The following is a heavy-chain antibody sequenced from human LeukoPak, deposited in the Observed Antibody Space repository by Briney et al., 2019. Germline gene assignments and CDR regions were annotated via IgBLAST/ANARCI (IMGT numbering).Heavy chain of an antibody. CDR3: TTGESGSYYFSAFDI. V-gene: IGHV3-15*01. Sequence: GGSLRLSCAASGFTFSNAWMSWVRQAPGKGLEWVGRIKSKTEGGTTDYAAPVKGRFTISRDDSKNTLYLQMNSLKTEDTAVYYCTTGESGSYYFSAFDIWGQGAMVTVSS. CDR1: GFTFSNAW. D-gene: IGHD1-26*01. CDR2: IKSKTEGGTT. J-gene: IGHJ3*02.